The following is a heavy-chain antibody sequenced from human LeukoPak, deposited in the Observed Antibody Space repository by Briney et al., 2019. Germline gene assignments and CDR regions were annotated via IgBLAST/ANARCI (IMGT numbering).Heavy chain of an antibody. V-gene: IGHV3-30-3*01. CDR1: GFTFSSYA. CDR2: ISYDGSNK. J-gene: IGHJ4*02. Sequence: GGSLRLSCAASGFTFSSYAMHWVRQAPGKGLEWVAVISYDGSNKYYADSVKSRFTISRDNSKNTLYLQMNSLRAEDTAVYYCARDLDSSGSFDYWGQGTLVTVSS. CDR3: ARDLDSSGSFDY. D-gene: IGHD6-19*01.